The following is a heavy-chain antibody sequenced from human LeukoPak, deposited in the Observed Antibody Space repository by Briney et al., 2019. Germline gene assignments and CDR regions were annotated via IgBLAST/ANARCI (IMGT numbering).Heavy chain of an antibody. V-gene: IGHV1-2*02. CDR2: INPKSGGT. CDR3: ARSPDILTGENFDY. Sequence: ASVKVSCKASGYTFSGYDMNWVRQAPGQGLEWMGWINPKSGGTNEAQKFHDRVTMTRDTSIRTAYMEVSRLRSDDTAVYYCARSPDILTGENFDYWGQGTLVTVSS. D-gene: IGHD3-9*01. J-gene: IGHJ4*02. CDR1: GYTFSGYD.